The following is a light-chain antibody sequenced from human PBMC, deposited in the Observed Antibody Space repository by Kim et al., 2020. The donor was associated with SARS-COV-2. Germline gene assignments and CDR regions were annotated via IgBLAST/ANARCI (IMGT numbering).Light chain of an antibody. V-gene: IGLV2-14*03. CDR1: SRDIGTYDY. J-gene: IGLJ1*01. CDR2: DVN. CDR3: ASFTSKNTPS. Sequence: QSALTQPASVSGSPGQSITISCTGTSRDIGTYDYVSWYQQHPGKAPKLMIYDVNYRPSGVSDRFSGSKSDNTASLTISGLQPEDEADYYCASFTSKNTPSFGTGTKVTVL.